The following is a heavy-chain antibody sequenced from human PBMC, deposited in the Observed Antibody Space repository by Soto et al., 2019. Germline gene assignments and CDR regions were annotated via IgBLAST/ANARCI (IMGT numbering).Heavy chain of an antibody. CDR3: VGVDGHSYGYSFDY. CDR1: GGSIRSGDYY. CDR2: VYYTGST. Sequence: SETLSLTCTVSGGSIRSGDYYWTWIRQPPGKGLEWIGYVYYTGSTNYNPSLKSRVTMSVDTSKNQFPLKLSSVTAADTAVYYCVGVDGHSYGYSFDYWGHGTLVTVSS. V-gene: IGHV4-30-4*01. J-gene: IGHJ4*01. D-gene: IGHD5-18*01.